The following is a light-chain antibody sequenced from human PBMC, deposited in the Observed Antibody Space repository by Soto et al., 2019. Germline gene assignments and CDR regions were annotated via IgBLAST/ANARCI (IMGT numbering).Light chain of an antibody. Sequence: TQSPATLSLSPGERATLSCRASQGITNYLAWYQQKPGKVPKLLIYAASSLQSGVPSRFSGSGSGTDFTLTISRLEPEDFAVYYCQQYGSSATFGQGTKVDI. V-gene: IGKV1-27*01. J-gene: IGKJ1*01. CDR3: QQYGSSAT. CDR2: AAS. CDR1: QGITNY.